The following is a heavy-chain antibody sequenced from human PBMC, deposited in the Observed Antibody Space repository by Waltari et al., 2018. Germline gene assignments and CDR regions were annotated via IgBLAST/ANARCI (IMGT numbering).Heavy chain of an antibody. V-gene: IGHV4-39*01. CDR1: GGSISSSRYY. Sequence: QLQLQESGPGLVKPSETLSLTCTVSGGSISSSRYYWGWIRHPPGKGLEWIGSIYYSGSTYYNPSLKSRVTISVDTSKNQFSLKLSSVTAADTAVYYCARIERQDDYGSGSYYGYWGQGTLVTVSS. J-gene: IGHJ4*02. D-gene: IGHD3-10*01. CDR2: IYYSGST. CDR3: ARIERQDDYGSGSYYGY.